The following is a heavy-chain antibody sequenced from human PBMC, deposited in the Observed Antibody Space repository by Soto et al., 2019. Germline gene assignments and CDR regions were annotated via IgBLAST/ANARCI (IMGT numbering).Heavy chain of an antibody. CDR3: ARESGSGWHDIDS. J-gene: IGHJ5*01. CDR1: GGSFSSSGYY. D-gene: IGHD6-19*01. V-gene: IGHV4-31*03. CDR2: IHNSGNT. Sequence: QVQLQESGPGLVKPSETVSLTCTVSGGSFSSSGYYWSWIRQRPGKGLEWIGYIHNSGNTYYNPSLKHRVIISLDMSENQLSLRLRSVTAADTAVYYCARESGSGWHDIDSWGQGTLVTVSS.